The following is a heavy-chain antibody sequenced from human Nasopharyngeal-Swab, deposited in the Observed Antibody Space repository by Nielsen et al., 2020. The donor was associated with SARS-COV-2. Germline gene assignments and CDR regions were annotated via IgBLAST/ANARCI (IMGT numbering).Heavy chain of an antibody. J-gene: IGHJ3*02. D-gene: IGHD6-19*01. CDR2: IYHSGGT. Sequence: SETLSLTCAVSGGSISSSNWWSWVRQPPGKGLEWIGEIYHSGGTNYNPSLKSRVTISVDKSKNQFSLKLSSVTAADTAVYYCASRYSSGWGAFDIWGQGTMVTVSS. V-gene: IGHV4-4*02. CDR3: ASRYSSGWGAFDI. CDR1: GGSISSSNW.